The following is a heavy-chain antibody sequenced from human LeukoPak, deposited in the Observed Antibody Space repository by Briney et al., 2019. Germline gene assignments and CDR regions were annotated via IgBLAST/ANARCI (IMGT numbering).Heavy chain of an antibody. Sequence: PSETLSLTCTVSGGSISSYDWSWVRQPAGKGLEWIGRIYTSGSTNYNPSLKSRVTMSVDTSKNQFSLKLSSVTAADTAVYYCARGKSALWFGELYDGMDVWGQGTTVTVSS. CDR3: ARGKSALWFGELYDGMDV. J-gene: IGHJ6*02. D-gene: IGHD3-10*01. CDR2: IYTSGST. V-gene: IGHV4-4*07. CDR1: GGSISSYD.